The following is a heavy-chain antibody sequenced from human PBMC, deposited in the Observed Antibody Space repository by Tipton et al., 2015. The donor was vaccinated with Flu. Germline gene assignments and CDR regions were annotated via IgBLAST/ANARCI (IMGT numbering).Heavy chain of an antibody. J-gene: IGHJ5*02. V-gene: IGHV4-30-2*01. CDR3: ARSLCSSTTCYGYWFDP. CDR2: IYHSGST. CDR1: GGSIGSGGYS. Sequence: TLSLTCTVSGGSIGSGGYSWSWIRQPPGKGLEWIGYIYHSGSTYYNPSLKSRVTISGDKSKNQFSLKLSSVTAADTAVYYCARSLCSSTTCYGYWFDPWGQGTPVTVSS. D-gene: IGHD2-2*01.